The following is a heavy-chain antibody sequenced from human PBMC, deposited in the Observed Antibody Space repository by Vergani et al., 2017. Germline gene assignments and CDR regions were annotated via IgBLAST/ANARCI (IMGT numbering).Heavy chain of an antibody. D-gene: IGHD2-21*01. CDR3: ARHGLRRPANPNWFDP. CDR2: MNPNSGNT. CDR1: GYTFTSYD. Sequence: QVQLVQSGAEVKKPGASVKVSCKASGYTFTSYDINWVRQATGHGLEWMGWMNPNSGNTGYAQKLQGRVTMTRNTSISTAYMELSSLGSENTAVYYCARHGLRRPANPNWFDPWGQGTLVTVSS. J-gene: IGHJ5*02. V-gene: IGHV1-8*01.